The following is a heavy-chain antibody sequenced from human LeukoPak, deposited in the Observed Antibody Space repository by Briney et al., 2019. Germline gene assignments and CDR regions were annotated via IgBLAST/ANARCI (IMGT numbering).Heavy chain of an antibody. D-gene: IGHD3-10*01. Sequence: PGGSLRLSCAASGFTFSTYWMHWVRQVPGRGLVWVSRINTDGSSTTYADSVKGRFTISRDNAKNTVDLQMNSLRAEDTAVYYCAGGTSGNYYRDSWGQGTLVTVSS. CDR2: INTDGSST. V-gene: IGHV3-74*01. CDR1: GFTFSTYW. J-gene: IGHJ4*02. CDR3: AGGTSGNYYRDS.